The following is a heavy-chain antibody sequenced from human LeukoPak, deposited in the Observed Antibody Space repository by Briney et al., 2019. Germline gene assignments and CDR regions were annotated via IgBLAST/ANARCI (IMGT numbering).Heavy chain of an antibody. CDR3: ARARGYCSGGSCYYFDY. J-gene: IGHJ4*02. CDR1: GYTFTSYG. V-gene: IGHV5-51*01. CDR2: IYPGDSDT. D-gene: IGHD2-15*01. Sequence: ASVKVSCKASGYTFTSYGIGWVRQMPGKGLEWMGIIYPGDSDTRYSPSFQGQVTISADKSISTAYLQWSSLEASDTAMYYCARARGYCSGGSCYYFDYWGQGTLVTVSS.